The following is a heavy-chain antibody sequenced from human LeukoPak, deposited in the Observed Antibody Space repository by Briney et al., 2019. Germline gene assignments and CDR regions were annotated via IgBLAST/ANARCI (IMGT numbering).Heavy chain of an antibody. J-gene: IGHJ4*02. Sequence: GESLKISCKGSGYSFTSYWIGWVRQMPGKGLEWMGIIYPGDSDTRYSPSFQGQVTISADKSISTAYLQWSSLKASDTAMYYCARGSIVGATRNYLDYWGQGTLVTGSS. CDR3: ARGSIVGATRNYLDY. CDR1: GYSFTSYW. V-gene: IGHV5-51*01. CDR2: IYPGDSDT. D-gene: IGHD1-26*01.